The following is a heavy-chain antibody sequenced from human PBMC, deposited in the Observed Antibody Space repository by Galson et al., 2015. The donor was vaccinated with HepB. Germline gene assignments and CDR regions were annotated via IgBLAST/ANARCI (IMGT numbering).Heavy chain of an antibody. CDR1: GYTFTSYY. CDR2: INPSGGST. D-gene: IGHD3-10*01. CDR3: ARDYYYGSGASWGFDP. V-gene: IGHV1-46*03. J-gene: IGHJ5*02. Sequence: SVKVSCKASGYTFTSYYMHWVRQAPGQGLEWMGIINPSGGSTSYAQKFQGRVTMTRDTSTSTVYMELSSLRSEDTAVYYCARDYYYGSGASWGFDPCGQGTLVTVSS.